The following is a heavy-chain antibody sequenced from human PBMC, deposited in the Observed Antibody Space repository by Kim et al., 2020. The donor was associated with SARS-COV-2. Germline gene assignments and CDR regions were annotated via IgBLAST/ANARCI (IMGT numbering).Heavy chain of an antibody. Sequence: ASVKVSCKASGYTFTGYYMHWVRQAPGQGLEWMGWINPNSGGTNYAQKFQGRVTMTRDTSISTAYMELSRLRSDDTAVYYCARGRPYCSGGSCYSRWFDPWGQGTLVTVSS. D-gene: IGHD2-15*01. CDR3: ARGRPYCSGGSCYSRWFDP. J-gene: IGHJ5*02. CDR1: GYTFTGYY. CDR2: INPNSGGT. V-gene: IGHV1-2*02.